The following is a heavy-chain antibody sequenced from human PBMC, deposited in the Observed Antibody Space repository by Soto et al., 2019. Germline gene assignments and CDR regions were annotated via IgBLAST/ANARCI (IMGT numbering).Heavy chain of an antibody. CDR1: GYTFSAYT. J-gene: IGHJ3*02. CDR3: ARDTETLGPRANDALDI. CDR2: INAGSGNT. Sequence: QAQLVQSGAEMKKPGASVKVSCKATGYTFSAYTMNWVRQAPGQSLEWMGWINAGSGNTKYSQNFPGRVSIPRDTSASTVYMELTGLTSEDTAVYYCARDTETLGPRANDALDIWGQGTMVTVSS. D-gene: IGHD3-3*02. V-gene: IGHV1-3*01.